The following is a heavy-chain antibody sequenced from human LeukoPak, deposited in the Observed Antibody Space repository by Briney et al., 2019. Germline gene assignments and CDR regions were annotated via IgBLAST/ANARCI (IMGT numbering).Heavy chain of an antibody. CDR1: GVSISSSNSY. D-gene: IGHD2-8*01. V-gene: IGHV4-39*07. CDR3: ARVTCPNCVCYTFWSYP. CDR2: INHSGST. J-gene: IGHJ5*02. Sequence: SETLSLTCTVSGVSISSSNSYWSWIRQPPGKGLEWIGEINHSGSTNYNPSLKSRVTISVDTSKNQFSLKLSSVTAAETAVYYCARVTCPNCVCYTFWSYPCGQRTLVTVSS.